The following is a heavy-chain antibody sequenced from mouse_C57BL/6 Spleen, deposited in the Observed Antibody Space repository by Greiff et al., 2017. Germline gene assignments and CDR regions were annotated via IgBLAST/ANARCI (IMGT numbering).Heavy chain of an antibody. CDR3: ARWINYVFAY. J-gene: IGHJ3*01. Sequence: QVQLQQSGTELVKPGASVKLSCKASGFNFTNYWMHWVKQRPGQGLEWIGKINPRNGGTKYNEKFKSKATMTVDKSSSTAYMQLSSLTSEDTAVYYCARWINYVFAYWGQGTLVTVSA. V-gene: IGHV1-53*01. CDR1: GFNFTNYW. CDR2: INPRNGGT. D-gene: IGHD2-1*01.